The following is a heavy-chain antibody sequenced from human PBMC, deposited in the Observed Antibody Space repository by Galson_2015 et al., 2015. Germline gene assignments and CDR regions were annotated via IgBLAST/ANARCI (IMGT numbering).Heavy chain of an antibody. V-gene: IGHV4-4*02. CDR1: GGSISSTNW. J-gene: IGHJ3*01. CDR2: IFHSGNT. D-gene: IGHD4-11*01. Sequence: ETLSLTCSVSGGSISSTNWWNWVRQPPGKGLEWIGEIFHSGNTNYNPSLRSRVTISLDKSKNQLSLKLTSVTAADTAVYYCAREGRDSDNYVAFDLWGQGTLVTVSS. CDR3: AREGRDSDNYVAFDL.